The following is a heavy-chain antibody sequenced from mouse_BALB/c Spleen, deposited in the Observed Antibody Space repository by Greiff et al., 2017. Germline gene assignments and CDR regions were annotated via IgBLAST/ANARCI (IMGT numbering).Heavy chain of an antibody. V-gene: IGHV1S29*02. CDR1: GYTFTDYN. CDR2: IYPYNGGT. Sequence: DVQLQESGPELVKPGASVKISCKASGYTFTDYNMHWVKQSHGKSLEWIGYIYPYNGGTGYNQKFKSKATLTVDNSSSTAYMELRSLTSEDSAVYYCARRFFDYGYGDYFDYGGQGTTLTVSS. J-gene: IGHJ2*01. D-gene: IGHD1-2*01. CDR3: ARRFFDYGYGDYFDY.